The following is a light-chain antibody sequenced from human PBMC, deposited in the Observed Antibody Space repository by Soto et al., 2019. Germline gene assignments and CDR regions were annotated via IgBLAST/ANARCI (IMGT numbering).Light chain of an antibody. Sequence: QSVLTQPASVSRSPGQSIAISCTGSSSDVGGYNYVSWYQQHSGKAPKLMIYDVSSRPSGVSDRFSGSKSGNTASLTISGLQAEDEAEYYCSSYTSSSTVIFGGGTKLTVL. CDR1: SSDVGGYNY. CDR3: SSYTSSSTVI. CDR2: DVS. J-gene: IGLJ2*01. V-gene: IGLV2-14*03.